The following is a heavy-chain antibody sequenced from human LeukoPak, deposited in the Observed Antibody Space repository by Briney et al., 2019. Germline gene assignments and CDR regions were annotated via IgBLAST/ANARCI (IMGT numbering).Heavy chain of an antibody. D-gene: IGHD6-6*01. J-gene: IGHJ2*01. CDR1: GFTFDDYA. V-gene: IGHV3-9*03. Sequence: GGSLRLSCAASGFTFDDYAMHWVRQAPGKGLEWVSGISWNSGSIGYADSVKGRFTISRDNAKNSLYLQMNSLRAEDMALYYCPAARFVRSYSSSRDWNFDLGGRGPLVTVSS. CDR3: PAARFVRSYSSSRDWNFDL. CDR2: ISWNSGSI.